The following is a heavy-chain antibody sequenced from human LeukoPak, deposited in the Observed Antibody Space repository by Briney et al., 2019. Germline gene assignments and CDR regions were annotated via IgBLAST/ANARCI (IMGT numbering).Heavy chain of an antibody. D-gene: IGHD3-10*01. Sequence: SETLSLTCAVSGGSISSGGYSWSWIRQPPGKGLEWIGYIYHSGSTYYNPSLKSRVTISVDRSKNQFSLKLSSVTAADTAVYYCARGKGGVRGVIHYYYYYGMGVWGKGTTVAVSS. J-gene: IGHJ6*04. CDR1: GGSISSGGYS. CDR3: ARGKGGVRGVIHYYYYYGMGV. CDR2: IYHSGST. V-gene: IGHV4-30-2*01.